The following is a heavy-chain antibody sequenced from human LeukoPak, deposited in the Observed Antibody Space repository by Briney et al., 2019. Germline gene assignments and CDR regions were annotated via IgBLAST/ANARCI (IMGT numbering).Heavy chain of an antibody. CDR1: GGSISSYY. CDR2: IYYSGST. Sequence: PSETLSLTCTVSGGSISSYYWSWIRQPPGKGLEWIGYIYYSGSTNYNPSLKSRVTISVDTSKNQFSLKLSSVTAADTAVYYCARAMNRGTYYYYGMDVWGQGTTVTVSS. J-gene: IGHJ6*02. D-gene: IGHD3-22*01. V-gene: IGHV4-59*12. CDR3: ARAMNRGTYYYYGMDV.